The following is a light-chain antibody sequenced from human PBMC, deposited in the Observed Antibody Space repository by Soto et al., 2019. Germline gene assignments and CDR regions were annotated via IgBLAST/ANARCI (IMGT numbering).Light chain of an antibody. Sequence: QSVLTQPASVSGSPGQSITISCTGTISDIGAYNYVSWYQQHPGKAPKLMIYDVINRPSGVSNRFSGSKSGNTASLTISGLQAEDEADYYCSSYTSSSTLFGGGTKLTVL. CDR3: SSYTSSSTL. V-gene: IGLV2-14*01. CDR2: DVI. CDR1: ISDIGAYNY. J-gene: IGLJ2*01.